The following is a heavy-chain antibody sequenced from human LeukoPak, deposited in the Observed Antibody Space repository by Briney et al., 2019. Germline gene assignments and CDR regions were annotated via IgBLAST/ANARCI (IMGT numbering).Heavy chain of an antibody. D-gene: IGHD1-1*01. CDR3: ARTVKRYYYYYYMDV. V-gene: IGHV4-61*02. J-gene: IGHJ6*03. CDR1: GGSISSGSYY. Sequence: SETLSLTCSVSGGSISSGSYYWSWIRQPAGKGLEWIGRIYTSGSTNYNPSLKSRVTISVDTSKNQFSLKLSSVTAADAAVYYCARTVKRYYYYYYMDVGAKGPRSPSP. CDR2: IYTSGST.